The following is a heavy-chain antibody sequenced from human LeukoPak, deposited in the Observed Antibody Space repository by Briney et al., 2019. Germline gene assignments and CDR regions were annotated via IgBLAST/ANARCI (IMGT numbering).Heavy chain of an antibody. Sequence: PLETLSLTCTVSGGSISSSSYYWGWIRQPPGKGLEYIGYIYYSGSTNHNPSLKSRVTISVDTSKNQFSLKLSSVTAADTAVYYCARGRYTFDYWGQGTLVTVSS. CDR1: GGSISSSSYY. V-gene: IGHV4-61*05. CDR3: ARGRYTFDY. J-gene: IGHJ4*02. CDR2: IYYSGST. D-gene: IGHD1-1*01.